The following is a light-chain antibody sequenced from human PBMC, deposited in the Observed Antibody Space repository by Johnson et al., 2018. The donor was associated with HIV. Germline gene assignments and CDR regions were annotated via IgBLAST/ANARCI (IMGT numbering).Light chain of an antibody. CDR1: SSNIGNNY. V-gene: IGLV1-51*01. CDR2: DNN. J-gene: IGLJ1*01. Sequence: QSVLTQPPSVSAAPGQKVTISCSGSSSNIGNNYVSWYQQLPGTAPKLLIYDNNKRPSGIPDRFSGAKSGTSATLGITGLQTGGEADYYCGPWDSRLSAVYVFGTGTKVTVL. CDR3: GPWDSRLSAVYV.